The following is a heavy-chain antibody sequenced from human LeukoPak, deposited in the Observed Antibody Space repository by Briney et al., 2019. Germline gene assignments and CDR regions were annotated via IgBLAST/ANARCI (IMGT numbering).Heavy chain of an antibody. Sequence: GRSLSLSCAASGFTFSSYGMHWVRQAPGKGLEWGAVISYDGSNKYYADSVKGRFTISRDNSKNTLYLQMNSLRAEDTAVYYCAKSRGCSSTSCLVDYWGQGTLVTVSS. V-gene: IGHV3-30*18. CDR1: GFTFSSYG. CDR3: AKSRGCSSTSCLVDY. CDR2: ISYDGSNK. J-gene: IGHJ4*02. D-gene: IGHD2-2*01.